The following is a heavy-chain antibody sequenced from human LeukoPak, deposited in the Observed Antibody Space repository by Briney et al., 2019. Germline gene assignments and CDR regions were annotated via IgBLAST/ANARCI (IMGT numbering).Heavy chain of an antibody. D-gene: IGHD3-22*01. CDR1: GGSISSYY. Sequence: PSETLSLTCTVSGGSISSYYWSWIRQPPGKGLEWIGYIYYSGSTNYNPSLKSRVTISVDTSKNQFSLKLSSVTAADTAVYYCARISDDYYDSSGYFDYWGQGTRVTVSS. V-gene: IGHV4-59*01. CDR3: ARISDDYYDSSGYFDY. CDR2: IYYSGST. J-gene: IGHJ4*02.